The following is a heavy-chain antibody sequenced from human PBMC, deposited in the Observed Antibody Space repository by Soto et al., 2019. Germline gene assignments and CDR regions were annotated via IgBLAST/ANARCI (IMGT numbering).Heavy chain of an antibody. CDR2: ISGSSSNI. CDR3: AKQASYDFWSGYSDY. Sequence: LRLSCAASGFTFSTYSMNWVRQAPGKGLEWISYISGSSSNIYYADSVKGRFTISRDNAKNTLYLQMNSLRAEDTAVYYCAKQASYDFWSGYSDYWGQGTLVTVSS. V-gene: IGHV3-48*01. J-gene: IGHJ4*02. CDR1: GFTFSTYS. D-gene: IGHD3-3*01.